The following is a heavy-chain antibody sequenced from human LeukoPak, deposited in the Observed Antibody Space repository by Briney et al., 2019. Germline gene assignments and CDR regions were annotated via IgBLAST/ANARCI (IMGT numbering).Heavy chain of an antibody. CDR2: ISAYNGNT. CDR1: GGTFSSYT. CDR3: ARGELELPSYYGMDV. Sequence: ASVKVSCKASGGTFSSYTISWVRQAPGQGLEWMGCISAYNGNTNYAQKLQGRVTMTTDTSTSTAYMELRSLRSDDTDVYYCARGELELPSYYGMDVWGQGTTVTVSS. V-gene: IGHV1-18*01. J-gene: IGHJ6*02. D-gene: IGHD1-7*01.